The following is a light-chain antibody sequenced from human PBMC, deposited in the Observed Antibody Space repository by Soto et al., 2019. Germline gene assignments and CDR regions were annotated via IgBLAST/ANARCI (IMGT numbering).Light chain of an antibody. V-gene: IGLV1-47*01. Sequence: QAVVTQSPSASGTPGQRVTISCSGSSSNIGGNYVYWYQQLSGAAPRLLIYRDTQRPSGVPDRFSGSKSDTSASLAISGLRSEDDADYYCAAWDDSLGGVVFGGGTKVTVL. J-gene: IGLJ2*01. CDR2: RDT. CDR3: AAWDDSLGGVV. CDR1: SSNIGGNY.